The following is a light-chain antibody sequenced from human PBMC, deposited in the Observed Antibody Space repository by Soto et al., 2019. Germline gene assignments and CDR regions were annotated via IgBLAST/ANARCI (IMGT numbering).Light chain of an antibody. Sequence: EIVLTQSPATLSLSPGHRAIVSXRASQSVSRSLTWYQHKPGQAPRLLIYDASTRATGIPRRFSGSGSGTDYTLIISSLQSEDFAVYFCQQYDNWPRTFGQGTKVDIK. V-gene: IGKV3-11*01. CDR1: QSVSRS. J-gene: IGKJ1*01. CDR3: QQYDNWPRT. CDR2: DAS.